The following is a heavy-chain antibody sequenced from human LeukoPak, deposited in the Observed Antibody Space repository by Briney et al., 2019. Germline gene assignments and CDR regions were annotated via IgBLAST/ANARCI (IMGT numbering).Heavy chain of an antibody. CDR1: GFTFSSYA. J-gene: IGHJ4*02. Sequence: PGGSLRLSCAASGFTFSSYAMSWVRQAPGEGLEWVSAIYTVGTTYYADSVKGRFTVSRDNSKNTLYLQMSSLRVEDTAVYYCARRDSSGWYFDYWGQGTLVTVSS. V-gene: IGHV3-66*01. D-gene: IGHD6-19*01. CDR3: ARRDSSGWYFDY. CDR2: IYTVGTT.